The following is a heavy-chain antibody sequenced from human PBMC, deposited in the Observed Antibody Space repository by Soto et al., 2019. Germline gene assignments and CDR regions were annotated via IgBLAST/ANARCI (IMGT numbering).Heavy chain of an antibody. CDR2: ISNSGST. V-gene: IGHV4-61*01. J-gene: IGHJ5*02. D-gene: IGHD2-15*01. CDR1: GASVTTPTYY. Sequence: SDTLSLICSVSGASVTTPTYYWTWIRQPPGQGLEWIGYISNSGSTNYNPSLKSRITISADTSKNQFSLKLNFVSAADTAVYYCARRNSGGNWLAPWGHGTLVPVS. CDR3: ARRNSGGNWLAP.